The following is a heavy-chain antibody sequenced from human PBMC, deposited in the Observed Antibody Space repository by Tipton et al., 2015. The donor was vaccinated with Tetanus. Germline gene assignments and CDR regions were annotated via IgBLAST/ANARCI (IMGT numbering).Heavy chain of an antibody. V-gene: IGHV4-39*01. J-gene: IGHJ4*02. CDR3: ARQPSCIVVTGRGID. CDR1: GVSITSTDYW. CDR2: IYTDGTT. Sequence: TLSLTCTVSGVSITSTDYWWGWIRQPPGKGLEWIGSIYTDGTTSYNSSLKSRVIMSVETSRRQFSLKLTSVTAADTAVYFCARQPSCIVVTGRGIDWGQGTLVTVSS. D-gene: IGHD2-15*01.